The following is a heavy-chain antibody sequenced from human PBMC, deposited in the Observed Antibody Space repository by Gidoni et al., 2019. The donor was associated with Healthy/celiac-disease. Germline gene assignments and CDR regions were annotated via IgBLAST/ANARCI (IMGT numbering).Heavy chain of an antibody. V-gene: IGHV1-3*01. D-gene: IGHD2-2*01. CDR2: INAGNGNT. CDR1: GYTFTSYA. CDR3: ARWLVVPAAMAYYYYGMDV. Sequence: QVQLVQSGAEVQKPGASVKVSCKASGYTFTSYAMHWVRQAPGQRLEWMGWINAGNGNTKYSQKFQGRVTITRDTSASTAYMELSSLRSEDTAVYYCARWLVVPAAMAYYYYGMDVWGQGTTVTVSS. J-gene: IGHJ6*02.